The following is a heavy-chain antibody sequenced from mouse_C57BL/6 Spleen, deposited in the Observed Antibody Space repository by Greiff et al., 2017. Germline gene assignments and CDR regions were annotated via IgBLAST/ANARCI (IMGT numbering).Heavy chain of an antibody. D-gene: IGHD5-1*01. CDR1: GYTFTRYG. V-gene: IGHV1-81*01. CDR3: ARQYPYAMDY. J-gene: IGHJ4*01. Sequence: VQGVESGAELARPGASVKLSCKASGYTFTRYGISWVKQRPGQGLEWIGEIYPRSGNTYYNEKFKGKATLTADKSSSTAYVELRSLTSEDSAVYFCARQYPYAMDYWGKGTSVTVSS. CDR2: IYPRSGNT.